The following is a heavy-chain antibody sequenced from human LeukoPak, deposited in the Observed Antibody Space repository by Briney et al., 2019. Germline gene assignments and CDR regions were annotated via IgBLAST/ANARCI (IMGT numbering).Heavy chain of an antibody. D-gene: IGHD6-13*01. CDR2: IYYSGST. V-gene: IGHV4-39*07. Sequence: SETLSLTCTVSGGSISSSSYYWGWIRQPPGKGLEWIGSIYYSGSTYYNPSLKSRVTISVDTSKNQFSLKLSSVTAADTAVYYCARDGSWYGNYYYYYMDVWGKGTTVTVSS. CDR3: ARDGSWYGNYYYYYMDV. J-gene: IGHJ6*03. CDR1: GGSISSSSYY.